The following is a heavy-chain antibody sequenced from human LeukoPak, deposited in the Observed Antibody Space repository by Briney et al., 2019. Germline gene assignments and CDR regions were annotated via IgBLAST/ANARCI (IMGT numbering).Heavy chain of an antibody. CDR2: MTTSGSS. V-gene: IGHV4-4*07. Sequence: SETLSFTCTVSGGSISGYYWSWIRQPAGKGLEWIGRMTTSGSSHYNPSLRSRVTISLDTSANQFSLKLSSVTAADTAVYYCARDESITWDPPFDYWGQGTLVTVSS. J-gene: IGHJ4*02. D-gene: IGHD1-26*01. CDR3: ARDESITWDPPFDY. CDR1: GGSISGYY.